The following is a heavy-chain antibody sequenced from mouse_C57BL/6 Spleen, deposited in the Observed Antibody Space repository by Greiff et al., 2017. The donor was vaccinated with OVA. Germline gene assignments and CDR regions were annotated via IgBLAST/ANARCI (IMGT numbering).Heavy chain of an antibody. V-gene: IGHV1-53*01. J-gene: IGHJ2*01. CDR3: ARFLYDGYYEGYFDY. CDR1: GYTFTSYW. D-gene: IGHD2-3*01. CDR2: INPSNGGT. Sequence: QVQLKQPGPELVKPGASVKLSCKASGYTFTSYWMHWVKQRPGQGLEWIGNINPSNGGTNYNEKFKSKATLTVDKSSSTAYMQLSSLTSEDSAVYYCARFLYDGYYEGYFDYWGQGTTLTVSS.